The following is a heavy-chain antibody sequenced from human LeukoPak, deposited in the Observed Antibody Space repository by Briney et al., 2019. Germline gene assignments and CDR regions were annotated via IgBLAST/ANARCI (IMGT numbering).Heavy chain of an antibody. CDR3: ARTRITIFGVVKGMDV. CDR1: GGSITSSSYY. J-gene: IGHJ6*04. CDR2: IYYTGGT. V-gene: IGHV4-39*01. Sequence: PSETLSLTCSVSGGSITSSSYYWAWIRQPPEKGLEWIGSIYYTGGTYYSPSLKSRVTMSVDTSKNQFSLKLSSVTAADTAVYYCARTRITIFGVVKGMDVWGKGTTVTVSS. D-gene: IGHD3-3*01.